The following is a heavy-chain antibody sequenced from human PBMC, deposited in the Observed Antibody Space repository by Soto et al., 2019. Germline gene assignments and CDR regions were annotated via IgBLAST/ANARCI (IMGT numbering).Heavy chain of an antibody. CDR2: IYSGGST. Sequence: GGSLRLSCAASGFTVSSNYMTGVRQAPGKGLEWVSVIYSGGSTYYADSVKDRFTISRDNSKNTLYLQMDSLRAEDTAAYYCARSIPNWFDPWGQGTLVTVSS. J-gene: IGHJ5*02. V-gene: IGHV3-66*01. CDR3: ARSIPNWFDP. CDR1: GFTVSSNY.